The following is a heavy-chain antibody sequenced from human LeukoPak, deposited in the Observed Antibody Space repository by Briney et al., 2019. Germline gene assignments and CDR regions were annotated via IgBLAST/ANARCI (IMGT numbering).Heavy chain of an antibody. D-gene: IGHD1-7*01. CDR1: GFTFSSYW. Sequence: GGSLRLSCAASGFTFSSYWMHWVRQAPGKGLVWVSRINSDGSSTSYADYVKGRFTISRDNAKNTLYLQMNSLRAEDTAVYYCTRDWNYVNWFDPWGQGILVTVSS. CDR2: INSDGSST. J-gene: IGHJ5*02. CDR3: TRDWNYVNWFDP. V-gene: IGHV3-74*01.